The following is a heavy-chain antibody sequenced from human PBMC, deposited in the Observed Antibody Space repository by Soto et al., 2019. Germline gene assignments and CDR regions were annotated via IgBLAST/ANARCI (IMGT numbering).Heavy chain of an antibody. Sequence: GGPLRPSCDASEFPFSTYAMSWFRQAPGRGLEWGPAISGSGGSTYYADSVKGRFTISRDNSKNTLYLQMNSLRAEDTAVYYCAKSPRITIFGWEYGMDVWGQGTTVTVSS. J-gene: IGHJ6*02. CDR3: AKSPRITIFGWEYGMDV. V-gene: IGHV3-23*01. D-gene: IGHD3-3*01. CDR2: ISGSGGST. CDR1: EFPFSTYA.